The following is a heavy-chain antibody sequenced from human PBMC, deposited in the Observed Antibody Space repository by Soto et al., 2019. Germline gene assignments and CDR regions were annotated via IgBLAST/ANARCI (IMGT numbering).Heavy chain of an antibody. CDR1: GYTFTSYG. V-gene: IGHV1-18*01. CDR3: ARDTASGFLGDWFDP. CDR2: ISAYNGNT. D-gene: IGHD2-15*01. J-gene: IGHJ5*02. Sequence: QVQLVQSGAEVKKPGASVKVSCKASGYTFTSYGISWVRQAPGQGLEWMGWISAYNGNTNYGQKLQGRVTMTTDTSTSTAYMELRSLRSDDTAVYYCARDTASGFLGDWFDPWGQGTLVTVSS.